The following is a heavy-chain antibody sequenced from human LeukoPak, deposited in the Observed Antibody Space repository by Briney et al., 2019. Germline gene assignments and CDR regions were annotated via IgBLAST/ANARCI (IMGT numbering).Heavy chain of an antibody. J-gene: IGHJ4*02. V-gene: IGHV3-66*01. CDR1: GFTVSSNY. Sequence: GGSLRLSCAASGFTVSSNYMSWVRQAPGKGLEWVSVIYSGGSTYYADSVKGRFTISRDNSKNTLYLQMNSLRAEDTAVYYCARDVGYYYGSSGYYRYWGQGTLVTVSS. D-gene: IGHD3-22*01. CDR2: IYSGGST. CDR3: ARDVGYYYGSSGYYRY.